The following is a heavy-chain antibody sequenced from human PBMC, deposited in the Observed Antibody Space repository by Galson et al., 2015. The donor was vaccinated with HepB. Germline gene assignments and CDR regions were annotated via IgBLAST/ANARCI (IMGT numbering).Heavy chain of an antibody. Sequence: SLRLSCAVSGFNFSTYSMNWVRQAPGKGLEWVSYISSSSTTIYYADSVKGRFTISRDDAKNSLYLQMNSLRDEDTAVYYCARGTVVSSYDAFDIRGQGTKVTVSS. V-gene: IGHV3-48*02. CDR2: ISSSSTTI. CDR1: GFNFSTYS. D-gene: IGHD4-23*01. CDR3: ARGTVVSSYDAFDI. J-gene: IGHJ3*02.